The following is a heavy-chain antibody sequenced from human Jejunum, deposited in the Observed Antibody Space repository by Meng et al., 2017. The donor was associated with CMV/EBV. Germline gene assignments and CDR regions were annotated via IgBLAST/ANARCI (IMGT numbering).Heavy chain of an antibody. CDR2: INTNTGNP. Sequence: VPVVPFGAGVEEAGASGKVSCKASGYTFTSYAMNWVRQAPGQGLEWMGWINTNTGNPTYAQGFTGRFVFSLDTSVSTAYLQISSLKAEDTAVYYCARGDYYDSSGLDYWGQGTLVTVSS. CDR3: ARGDYYDSSGLDY. J-gene: IGHJ4*02. V-gene: IGHV7-4-1*02. CDR1: GYTFTSYA. D-gene: IGHD3-22*01.